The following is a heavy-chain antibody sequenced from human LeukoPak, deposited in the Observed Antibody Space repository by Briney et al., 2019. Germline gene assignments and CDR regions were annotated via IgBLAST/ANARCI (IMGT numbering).Heavy chain of an antibody. D-gene: IGHD4-17*01. CDR1: GGSISSSSYY. CDR2: IYAGGST. J-gene: IGHJ6*03. CDR3: ARDLSTVTDYYLYYMDV. Sequence: PSETLSLTCTVSGGSISSSSYYWGWIRQPAGKGLEWIGRIYAGGSTNSNPSLKSRVTMSVDTSKNQFSLKLSSVTAADTAVYYCARDLSTVTDYYLYYMDVWGKGTTVTISS. V-gene: IGHV4-61*02.